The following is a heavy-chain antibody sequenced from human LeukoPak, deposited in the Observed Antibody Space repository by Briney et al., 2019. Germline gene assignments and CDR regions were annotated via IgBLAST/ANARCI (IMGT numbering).Heavy chain of an antibody. CDR1: GYTFYDYG. CDR3: ARDSRETGSTSDFDF. Sequence: ASVKVSCKTSGYTFYDYGISWVRQAPGQGLEWMGWIGAETGKTNFAQKLQDRVTMTTDTSTSTAYMELRSLTSDDTAVYYCARDSRETGSTSDFDFWGQGTLVTVSS. CDR2: IGAETGKT. D-gene: IGHD1-7*01. J-gene: IGHJ4*02. V-gene: IGHV1-18*04.